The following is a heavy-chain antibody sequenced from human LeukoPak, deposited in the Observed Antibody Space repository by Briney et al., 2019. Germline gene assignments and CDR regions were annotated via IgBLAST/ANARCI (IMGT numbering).Heavy chain of an antibody. J-gene: IGHJ4*02. CDR3: RAQRSGFPHVDH. D-gene: IGHD3-3*01. Sequence: PGGSLRLSCAASGFIFSNYAMTWVRQAPGKGLEWVSSSGSTTDYSDSVKGRFTISRDNSKNTVYLQMNSLTAGDSALYYCRAQRSGFPHVDHWGQGTHVTVSS. CDR1: GFIFSNYA. CDR2: SSGSTT. V-gene: IGHV3-23*01.